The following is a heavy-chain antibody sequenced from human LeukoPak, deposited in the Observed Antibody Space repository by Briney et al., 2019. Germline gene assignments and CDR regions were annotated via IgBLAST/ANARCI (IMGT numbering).Heavy chain of an antibody. Sequence: GGSLRLSCAASGFTFSSYAMHWVRQAPGKGLEWVAVISYDGSNKYYADSVKGRFTISRDNSKNTLYLQMNSLRAEDTAVYYCARGVVVPAAIEGAFDIWGQGTMVTVSS. CDR1: GFTFSSYA. CDR3: ARGVVVPAAIEGAFDI. V-gene: IGHV3-30-3*01. CDR2: ISYDGSNK. J-gene: IGHJ3*02. D-gene: IGHD2-2*02.